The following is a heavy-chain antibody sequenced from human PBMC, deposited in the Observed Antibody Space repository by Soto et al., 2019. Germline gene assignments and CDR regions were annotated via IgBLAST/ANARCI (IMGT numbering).Heavy chain of an antibody. D-gene: IGHD6-13*01. CDR1: GGSFSGYY. CDR3: ARGEVGIAAAEYYYGMDV. V-gene: IGHV4-34*01. J-gene: IGHJ6*02. Sequence: QVQLQQWGAGLLKPSETLSLTCAVYGGSFSGYYWSWIRQPPGKGLEWIGEINHSGSTNYNPSLKSRVTISVDTSKNQFSLKLSSVTAADTAVYYCARGEVGIAAAEYYYGMDVWGQGTTVTVSS. CDR2: INHSGST.